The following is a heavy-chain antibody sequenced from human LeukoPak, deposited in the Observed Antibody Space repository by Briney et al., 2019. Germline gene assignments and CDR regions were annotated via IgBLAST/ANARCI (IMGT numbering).Heavy chain of an antibody. CDR1: GGTFSSYT. Sequence: SAKVSCKASGGTFSSYTISWVRQAPGQGLEWMGRIIPILGIANYAQKFQGRVTITADKSTSTAYMELSSLRSEDTAVYYCARGGQEANWGSTRYWGQGTLVTVSS. D-gene: IGHD7-27*01. CDR2: IIPILGIA. CDR3: ARGGQEANWGSTRY. J-gene: IGHJ4*02. V-gene: IGHV1-69*02.